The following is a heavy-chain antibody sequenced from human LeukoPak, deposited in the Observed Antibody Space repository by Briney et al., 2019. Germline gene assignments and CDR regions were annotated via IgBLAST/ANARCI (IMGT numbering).Heavy chain of an antibody. D-gene: IGHD3-10*01. CDR2: ISTSGTT. Sequence: SETLSLTCTVSGGSIGNYYWNWIRQPAGKGLESIGRISTSGTTYYHPSLKSRVTLSLDTSKNQFSLNLRSVTDADTAIYFCARRNPYYYGSGTYSREDWGQGTLVTVSS. V-gene: IGHV4-4*07. CDR1: GGSIGNYY. J-gene: IGHJ4*02. CDR3: ARRNPYYYGSGTYSRED.